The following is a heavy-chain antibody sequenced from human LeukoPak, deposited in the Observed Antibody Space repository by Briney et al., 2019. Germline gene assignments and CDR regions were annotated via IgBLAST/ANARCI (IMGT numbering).Heavy chain of an antibody. CDR2: TYYRSKWYN. D-gene: IGHD2-2*01. Sequence: SQTLSLTCAISGDSVSSNSAAWNWTRQSPSRGLEWLGRTYYRSKWYNDYAVSVKSRITINPDTSKNQFSLQLNSVTPEDTAVYYCARDPYCSSTSCYLGWFDPWGQGTLVTVSS. CDR3: ARDPYCSSTSCYLGWFDP. J-gene: IGHJ5*02. CDR1: GDSVSSNSAA. V-gene: IGHV6-1*01.